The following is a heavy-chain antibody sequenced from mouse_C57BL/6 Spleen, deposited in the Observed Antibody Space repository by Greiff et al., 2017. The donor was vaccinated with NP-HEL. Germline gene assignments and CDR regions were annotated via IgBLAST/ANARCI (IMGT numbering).Heavy chain of an antibody. CDR3: ARSPHYYGSSYDYWYFDV. Sequence: VKLMESGAELAKPGASVKLSCKASGYTFTSYWMHWVKQRPGQGLEWIGYINPSSGYTKYNQKFKDKATLTADKSSSTAYMQLSSLTYEDSAVYYCARSPHYYGSSYDYWYFDVWGTGTTVTVSS. D-gene: IGHD1-1*01. V-gene: IGHV1-7*01. CDR1: GYTFTSYW. CDR2: INPSSGYT. J-gene: IGHJ1*03.